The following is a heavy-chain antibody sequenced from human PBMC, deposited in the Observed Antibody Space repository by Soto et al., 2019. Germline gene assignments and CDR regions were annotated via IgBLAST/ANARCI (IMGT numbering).Heavy chain of an antibody. Sequence: QVQLQESGPGLVRPSETLSLTCFVSGVSVNSDSYYWTWIRQPPGKGLEWIGYIYSSGRTNYNPSLASRLAMSINTSRNQFSLKLSSVTAADTAVFYCAREFSNSPEAFDYWGQGALVTVSS. D-gene: IGHD1-1*01. J-gene: IGHJ4*02. CDR3: AREFSNSPEAFDY. V-gene: IGHV4-61*01. CDR2: IYSSGRT. CDR1: GVSVNSDSYY.